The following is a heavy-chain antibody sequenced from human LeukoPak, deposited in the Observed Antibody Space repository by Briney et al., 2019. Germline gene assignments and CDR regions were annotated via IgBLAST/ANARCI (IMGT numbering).Heavy chain of an antibody. J-gene: IGHJ4*02. D-gene: IGHD3-10*01. CDR2: IYYSGST. CDR3: ARVGAYYGSGSYYSHFDY. CDR1: GGSISSYY. V-gene: IGHV4-59*12. Sequence: SETLSLTCTVSGGSISSYYWSWIRQPPGKGLEWIGSIYYSGSTYYKPSLKSRVTISVDTSKKQFLLKLTSVTAADTAVYYCARVGAYYGSGSYYSHFDYWGQGTLVTVSS.